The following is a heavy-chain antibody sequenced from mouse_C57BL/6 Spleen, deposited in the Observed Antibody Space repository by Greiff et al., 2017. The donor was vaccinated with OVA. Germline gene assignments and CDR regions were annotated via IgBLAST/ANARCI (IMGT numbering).Heavy chain of an antibody. J-gene: IGHJ4*01. V-gene: IGHV1-50*01. Sequence: QVQLQQPGAELVKPGASVKLSCKASGYTFTSYWMQWVKQRPGQGLEWIGEIDPSGSYTNYNQKFKGKATLTVDTSSSTAYMQLSSLTSEDSAVYYCARYGLRGNYYAMDYWGQGTSVTVSS. CDR3: ARYGLRGNYYAMDY. CDR2: IDPSGSYT. D-gene: IGHD2-4*01. CDR1: GYTFTSYW.